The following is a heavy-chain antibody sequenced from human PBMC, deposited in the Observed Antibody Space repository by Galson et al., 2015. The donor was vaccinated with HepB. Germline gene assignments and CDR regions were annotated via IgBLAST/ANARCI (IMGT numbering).Heavy chain of an antibody. CDR1: GFTFSSYA. CDR2: ISYDGSNK. CDR3: ASSGWNDGDASDI. Sequence: LRLSCAASGFTFSSYAMHWVRQAPGKGLEWVAVISYDGSNKYYADSVKGRFTISRDNSKNTLYLQMNSLRAEDTAVYYCASSGWNDGDASDIWGQGTMVTVST. J-gene: IGHJ3*02. D-gene: IGHD1-1*01. V-gene: IGHV3-30-3*01.